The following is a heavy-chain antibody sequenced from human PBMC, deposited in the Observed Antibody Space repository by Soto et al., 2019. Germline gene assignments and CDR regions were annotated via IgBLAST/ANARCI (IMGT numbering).Heavy chain of an antibody. J-gene: IGHJ4*02. Sequence: QVQLVQSGAEGKKPGASVKVSCKASGYTFTGYYMHWVRQAPGQGLEWMGWINPNSGGTKYPQKFQGRVTMTRDTSITTVYMSLTGLKSDATAVYYCARDLAKGGGSAGFDYWGQGTLVAVSS. V-gene: IGHV1-2*02. CDR2: INPNSGGT. CDR1: GYTFTGYY. D-gene: IGHD2-15*01. CDR3: ARDLAKGGGSAGFDY.